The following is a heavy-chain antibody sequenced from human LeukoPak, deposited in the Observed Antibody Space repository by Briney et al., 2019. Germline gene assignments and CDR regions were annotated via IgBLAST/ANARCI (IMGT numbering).Heavy chain of an antibody. CDR2: ISWNSGSI. D-gene: IGHD3-10*01. CDR3: AKDIFRGFDGMDV. CDR1: RFTFDDYA. V-gene: IGHV3-9*01. J-gene: IGHJ6*02. Sequence: GGSLRLSCAASRFTFDDYAMHWVRQAPGKGLEWVSGISWNSGSIGYADSVKGRFTISRDNAKSSLHLQMHSLRAEDTALYYCAKDIFRGFDGMDVWGQGTTVTVPS.